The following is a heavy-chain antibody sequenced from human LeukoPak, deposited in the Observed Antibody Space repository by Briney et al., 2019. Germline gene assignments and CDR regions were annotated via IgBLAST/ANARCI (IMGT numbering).Heavy chain of an antibody. J-gene: IGHJ4*02. V-gene: IGHV3-23*01. CDR1: GFTIRNYG. CDR3: AKLSGEQQLVDY. Sequence: PGGTLRLSCAASGFTIRNYGMSWVRQAPGKGLEWVSAISSSGASTYYADSVKGRFTISRDNSKHTLYLQMNSLRAEDTAVYYCAKLSGEQQLVDYWGQGTLVTVSS. D-gene: IGHD6-13*01. CDR2: ISSSGAST.